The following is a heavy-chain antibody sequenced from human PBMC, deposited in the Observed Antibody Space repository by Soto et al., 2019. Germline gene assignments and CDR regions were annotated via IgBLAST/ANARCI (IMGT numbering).Heavy chain of an antibody. Sequence: QVQLVQSGAEAKKPGSSVKVSCKASGGTFSSYTISWVRQAPGQGLEWMGRIIPILGIANYAQKFQGRVTITADKSTSTAYMELSSLRSEDTAVYYCARAPHYYDSSGTVDYWGQGTLVTVSS. CDR3: ARAPHYYDSSGTVDY. J-gene: IGHJ4*02. CDR1: GGTFSSYT. D-gene: IGHD3-22*01. CDR2: IIPILGIA. V-gene: IGHV1-69*02.